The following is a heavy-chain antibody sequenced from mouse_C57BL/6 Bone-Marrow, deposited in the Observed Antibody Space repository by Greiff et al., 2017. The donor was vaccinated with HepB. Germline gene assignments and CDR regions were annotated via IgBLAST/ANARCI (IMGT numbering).Heavy chain of an antibody. CDR3: TTLLSEAWFAY. Sequence: EVKLVESGAELVRPGASVKLSCTASGFNIKDDYMHWVKQRPEQGLEWIGWIDPENGDTEYASKFQGKATITADTSSNTAYLQLSSLTSEDTAVYYCTTLLSEAWFAYWGQGTLVTVSA. CDR2: IDPENGDT. CDR1: GFNIKDDY. J-gene: IGHJ3*01. V-gene: IGHV14-4*01. D-gene: IGHD2-1*01.